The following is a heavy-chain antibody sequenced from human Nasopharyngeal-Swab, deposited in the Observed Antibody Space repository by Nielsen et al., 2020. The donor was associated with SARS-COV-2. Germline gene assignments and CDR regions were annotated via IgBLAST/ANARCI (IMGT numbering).Heavy chain of an antibody. D-gene: IGHD2-2*01. J-gene: IGHJ3*01. CDR2: IKQDGSEK. Sequence: GESLKISCAASGFTFSSYWMSWVRQAPGKGLEWVANIKQDGSEKYYLDSVKGRFTISRDNAKNSLYLQMNSLRAEDTALYYCAKNQLLIYDVLNLWGQGTMVTVSS. V-gene: IGHV3-7*03. CDR3: AKNQLLIYDVLNL. CDR1: GFTFSSYW.